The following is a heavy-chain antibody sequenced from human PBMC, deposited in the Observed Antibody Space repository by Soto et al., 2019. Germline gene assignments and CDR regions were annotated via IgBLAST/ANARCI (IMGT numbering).Heavy chain of an antibody. J-gene: IGHJ4*02. D-gene: IGHD1-1*01. V-gene: IGHV1-18*01. CDR2: ISAHNGNT. CDR3: ARGRYGDY. Sequence: QVHLVQSGAEVKKPGASVTVSCKGSGYGFTTYGIPWVRPAPGQGLEWMAWISAHNGNTNYAQKLQGRVTVTRDTSTSTAYMELRSLRSDDTAVYYCARGRYGDYWGQGALVTVSS. CDR1: GYGFTTYG.